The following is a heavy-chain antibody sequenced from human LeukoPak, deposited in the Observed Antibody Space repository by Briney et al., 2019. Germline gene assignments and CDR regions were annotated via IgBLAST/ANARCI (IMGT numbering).Heavy chain of an antibody. CDR2: IIPIFGTA. CDR1: GGTFSSYA. V-gene: IGHV1-69*13. J-gene: IGHJ4*02. D-gene: IGHD3-22*01. CDR3: ARNAVGGYYYDSSGYYSYFDY. Sequence: SVKVSCKASGGTFSSYAISWVRQAPGQGLEWMGGIIPIFGTANYAQKFQGRVTITADESTSTAYMELSSLRSEDTAVYYCARNAVGGYYYDSSGYYSYFDYWGQGTLVTVSS.